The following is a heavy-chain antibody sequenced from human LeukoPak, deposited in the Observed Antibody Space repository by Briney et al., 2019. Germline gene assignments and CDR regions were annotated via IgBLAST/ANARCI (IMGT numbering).Heavy chain of an antibody. CDR2: INHSGST. J-gene: IGHJ4*02. V-gene: IGHV4-38-2*02. Sequence: PSETLSLTCTVSGFSISRGHYWGWFRQPPGKGLEWIGEINHSGSTNYNPSLKSRVTISVDTSKNQFSLKLSSVTAADTAVYYCARGNGDIDYWGQGTLVTVSS. CDR1: GFSISRGHY. D-gene: IGHD4-17*01. CDR3: ARGNGDIDY.